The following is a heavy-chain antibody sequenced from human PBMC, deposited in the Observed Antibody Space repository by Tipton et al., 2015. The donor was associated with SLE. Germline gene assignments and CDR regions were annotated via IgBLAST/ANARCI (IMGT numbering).Heavy chain of an antibody. D-gene: IGHD6-13*01. Sequence: TLSLTCAVSGGSISSSNWLSWVRQPPGKGLEWFGEIYHSGSTNYNPSLKSRVTISANTSKNQFSLKLSSVTAADTAVYYCARELAREWGRAGTVAFDIWDQGTMVTVSS. CDR3: ARELAREWGRAGTVAFDI. V-gene: IGHV4-4*02. CDR2: IYHSGST. CDR1: GGSISSSNW. J-gene: IGHJ3*02.